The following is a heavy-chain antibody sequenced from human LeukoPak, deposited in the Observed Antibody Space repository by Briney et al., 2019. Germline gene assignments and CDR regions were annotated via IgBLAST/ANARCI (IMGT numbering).Heavy chain of an antibody. CDR3: ARDVVVVPAAIHYGMDV. V-gene: IGHV4-34*01. CDR2: INHSGRT. Sequence: SETLSLTCAVYGESLSGGYWSWIRQPPGKGLEWIGEINHSGRTYYNPSLKSRVTISVGTSKNQFSLNLSSVTAADTAVYYCARDVVVVPAAIHYGMDVWGQGTTVTVSS. D-gene: IGHD2-2*01. CDR1: GESLSGGY. J-gene: IGHJ6*02.